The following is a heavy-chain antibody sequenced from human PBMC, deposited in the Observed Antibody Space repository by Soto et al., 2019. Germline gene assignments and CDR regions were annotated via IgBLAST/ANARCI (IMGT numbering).Heavy chain of an antibody. CDR2: ISGSGGST. J-gene: IGHJ1*01. Sequence: GSLRLSCAASGFTFSSYAMSWVRQAPGKGLEWVSAISGSGGSTYYADSVKGRFTISRDNSKNTLYLQMNSLRAEDTAVYYCAKDQDYYDSSGYYYSFCFQHWGQGTLVTVSS. V-gene: IGHV3-23*01. CDR1: GFTFSSYA. CDR3: AKDQDYYDSSGYYYSFCFQH. D-gene: IGHD3-22*01.